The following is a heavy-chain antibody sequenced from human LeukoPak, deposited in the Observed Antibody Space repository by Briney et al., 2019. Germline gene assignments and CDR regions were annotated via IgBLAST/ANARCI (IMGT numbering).Heavy chain of an antibody. CDR2: ISSSSSTK. Sequence: GGSLRLSCAASGVTFSSYSMNGVRQAPGKGLEWVSFISSSSSTKYYADSVKGRFTISRDNAKNSLYLQMNSLRDEDTAVYYCARYLNSVYGGQGTVVTVSS. CDR1: GVTFSSYS. CDR3: ARYLNSVY. V-gene: IGHV3-48*02. D-gene: IGHD3-9*01. J-gene: IGHJ4*02.